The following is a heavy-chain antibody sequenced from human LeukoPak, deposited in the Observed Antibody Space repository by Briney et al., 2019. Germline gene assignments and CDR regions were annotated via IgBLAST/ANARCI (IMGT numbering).Heavy chain of an antibody. D-gene: IGHD3-22*01. Sequence: SETLSLTCTVSGGSISTSSYYWGWIRQPPGKGLEWIGNIYYSGSTYYSPSLKSQVTISVDTSKNQFSLKLSSVTAADTAVYYCARVLSSGFYFDYWGQGTLVTVSS. CDR1: GGSISTSSYY. V-gene: IGHV4-39*07. J-gene: IGHJ4*02. CDR3: ARVLSSGFYFDY. CDR2: IYYSGST.